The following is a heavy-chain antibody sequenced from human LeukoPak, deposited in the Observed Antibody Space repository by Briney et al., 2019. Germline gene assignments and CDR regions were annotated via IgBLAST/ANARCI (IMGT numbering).Heavy chain of an antibody. Sequence: SETLSLTCAVYGGSLSGYYWSWIRQPPGKGLEWIGEINHSGSTNYNPSLKSRVTISVDTSKNQFSLKLSSVTAADTAVYYCASRGLPRYFDYWGQGTLVTVSS. CDR2: INHSGST. V-gene: IGHV4-34*01. CDR1: GGSLSGYY. J-gene: IGHJ4*02. CDR3: ASRGLPRYFDY.